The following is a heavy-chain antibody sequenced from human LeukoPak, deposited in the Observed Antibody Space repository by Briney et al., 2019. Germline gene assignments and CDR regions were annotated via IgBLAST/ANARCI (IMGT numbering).Heavy chain of an antibody. Sequence: GGSLRLSCAASGFTFSNAWMSWVRQAPGKGLEWGGRIKSKTDGGTTDYAAPVKGRFTISRDDSKNTLYLQMNSLKTEDTAVYYCTTGGIVVVPDYWGQGTLVTVSS. CDR1: GFTFSNAW. CDR2: IKSKTDGGTT. J-gene: IGHJ4*02. V-gene: IGHV3-15*01. CDR3: TTGGIVVVPDY. D-gene: IGHD2-2*01.